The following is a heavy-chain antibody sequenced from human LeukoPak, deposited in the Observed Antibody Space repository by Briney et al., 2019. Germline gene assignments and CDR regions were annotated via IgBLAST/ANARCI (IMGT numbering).Heavy chain of an antibody. J-gene: IGHJ4*02. CDR3: VRKGEVATYYYDSSGYYFDY. D-gene: IGHD3-22*01. Sequence: GGSLRLSCAASGFTFSSYGMSWVRQAPGKGLEWVSAISGSGGSTYYADSVKGRFTISRDNSKNTLYLQMNSLRAEDTAVYYCVRKGEVATYYYDSSGYYFDYWGQGTLVTVSS. V-gene: IGHV3-23*01. CDR2: ISGSGGST. CDR1: GFTFSSYG.